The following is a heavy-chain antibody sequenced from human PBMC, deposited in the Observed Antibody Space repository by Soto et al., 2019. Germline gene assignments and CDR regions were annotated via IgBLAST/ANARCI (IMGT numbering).Heavy chain of an antibody. CDR2: IWYDGSNK. Sequence: GGSLRLSCAASGFIFNRYGMHWVRQVPGKGLEWVADIWYDGSNKNYADSVKGRFTISRDNSKSTLSLQMNSLRAEDTAVYYCARGPGRPTLRNYGMDVWGQGTTVTVSS. J-gene: IGHJ6*02. CDR3: ARGPGRPTLRNYGMDV. CDR1: GFIFNRYG. V-gene: IGHV3-33*01.